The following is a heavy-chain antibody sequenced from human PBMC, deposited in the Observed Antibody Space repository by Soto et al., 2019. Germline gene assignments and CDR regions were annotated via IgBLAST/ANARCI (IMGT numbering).Heavy chain of an antibody. V-gene: IGHV4-34*01. Sequence: SETLSLTCAVYGGSSSGYYWSWIRQPPGKGLEWIGEINHSGSTNYNPSLKSRVTISVDTSKNQFSLKLSSVTAADTAVYYCARGYSSSWFNYFDYWGQGTLVTVSS. CDR2: INHSGST. CDR1: GGSSSGYY. J-gene: IGHJ4*02. D-gene: IGHD6-13*01. CDR3: ARGYSSSWFNYFDY.